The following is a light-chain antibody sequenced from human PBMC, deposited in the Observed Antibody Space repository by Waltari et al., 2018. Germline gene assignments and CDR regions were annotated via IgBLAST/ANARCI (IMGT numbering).Light chain of an antibody. V-gene: IGLV2-8*01. CDR2: EVS. Sequence: QSALTQPPSASGSPGQSVTIPCTGTSSDVGGYHYATRSQHHPPKAPKLTIYEVSKRPSGVPDRFSGSKSGNTASLTVSGLQAEDEADYYCSSYAGSNNLVFGGGTKLTVL. CDR3: SSYAGSNNLV. J-gene: IGLJ2*01. CDR1: SSDVGGYHY.